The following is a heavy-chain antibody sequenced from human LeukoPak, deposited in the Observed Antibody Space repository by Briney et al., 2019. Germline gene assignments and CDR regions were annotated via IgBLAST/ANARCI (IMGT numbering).Heavy chain of an antibody. D-gene: IGHD3-3*01. CDR1: GFTFSSYS. V-gene: IGHV3-30*03. CDR2: ISYDGSNK. J-gene: IGHJ4*02. CDR3: ARDQAVVIINYFDY. Sequence: GGSLRLSCAASGFTFSSYSMNWVRQAPGKGLEWVAVISYDGSNKYYADSVKGRFTISRDNSKNTLYLQMNSLRAEDTAVYYCARDQAVVIINYFDYWGQGTLVTVSS.